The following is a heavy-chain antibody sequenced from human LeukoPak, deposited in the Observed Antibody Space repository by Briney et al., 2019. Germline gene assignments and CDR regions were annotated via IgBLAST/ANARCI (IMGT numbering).Heavy chain of an antibody. J-gene: IGHJ5*02. D-gene: IGHD3-10*01. Sequence: ASVKVSCKASGYTFTSYDINWVRQATGQGLEWMGWMNPNSGNTGYAQEFQGRVTITRNTSISTAYMELSSLRSEDTAVYYCARGGRDSNWFDPWGQGTLVTVSS. CDR1: GYTFTSYD. CDR2: MNPNSGNT. CDR3: ARGGRDSNWFDP. V-gene: IGHV1-8*03.